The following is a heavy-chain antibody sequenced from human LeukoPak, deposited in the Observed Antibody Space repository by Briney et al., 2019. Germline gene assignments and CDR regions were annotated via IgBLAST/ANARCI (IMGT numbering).Heavy chain of an antibody. CDR1: GGSISSSSYY. V-gene: IGHV4-39*07. J-gene: IGHJ4*02. D-gene: IGHD2-15*01. CDR2: IYYSGST. CDR3: ARDQPGGGPQVFDY. Sequence: SETLSLTCTVSGGSISSSSYYWGWIRQPPGKGLEWIGSIYYSGSTYYNPSLKSRVTISVDTSKNQFSLKLSSVTAADTAVYYCARDQPGGGPQVFDYWGQGTLVTVSS.